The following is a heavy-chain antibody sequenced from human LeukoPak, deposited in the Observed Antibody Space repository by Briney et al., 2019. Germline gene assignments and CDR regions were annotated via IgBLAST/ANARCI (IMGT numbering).Heavy chain of an antibody. D-gene: IGHD5-12*01. V-gene: IGHV3-30-3*01. CDR1: GFTFSSYA. Sequence: PGGSLRLSCAASGFTFSSYAMHWVRQAPGKGLEWVAVISYDGSNKYYADSVKGRFTISRDNSKNTLYLQMNSLRAEDTAVYYCARTPDPYGYKYGHYYGMDIWGQGITVNDSS. J-gene: IGHJ6*02. CDR2: ISYDGSNK. CDR3: ARTPDPYGYKYGHYYGMDI.